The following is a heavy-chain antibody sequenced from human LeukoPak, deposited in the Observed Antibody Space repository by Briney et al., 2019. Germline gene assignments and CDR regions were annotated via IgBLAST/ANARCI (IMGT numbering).Heavy chain of an antibody. CDR1: GFTFSSYW. D-gene: IGHD6-13*01. J-gene: IGHJ4*02. Sequence: GGSLRLSCAASGFTFSSYWMSWVRQAPGKGLEWVANIKQDGSEKYYVDSVKGRFTISRDNAKNSLYLQMNSLRAEDTAVYYCARALSSSWYVASRAAYFDYWGQGTLVTVSS. V-gene: IGHV3-7*03. CDR2: IKQDGSEK. CDR3: ARALSSSWYVASRAAYFDY.